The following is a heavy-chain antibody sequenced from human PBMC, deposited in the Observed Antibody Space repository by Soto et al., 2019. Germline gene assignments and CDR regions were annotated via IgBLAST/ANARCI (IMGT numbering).Heavy chain of an antibody. D-gene: IGHD2-15*01. CDR1: SGSISSSNW. CDR3: ARVCSGGSGYGAFDI. J-gene: IGHJ3*02. CDR2: MYHSGST. Sequence: QVQLQESGPGLVKPSGTLSLTCAVSSGSISSSNWWRWVRQPPGKGLEWIGEMYHSGSTNYNPSLKSRVTISVDKSKTQFSLKLSSVTAADTAVYYCARVCSGGSGYGAFDIWGQGTMVTVSS. V-gene: IGHV4-4*02.